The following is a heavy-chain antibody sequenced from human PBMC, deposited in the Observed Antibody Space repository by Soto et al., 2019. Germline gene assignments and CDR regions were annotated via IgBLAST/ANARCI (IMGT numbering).Heavy chain of an antibody. CDR1: GGSVSSGSYY. Sequence: QVQLQESGPGLVKPSETLSLTCTVSGGSVSSGSYYWSWIRQPPGNGLEWIGYIYYSGRTNYNPSLKSRVTISVDTSKNQFTLKLSSVTVADTAVYYCARIVVPAAMSSGFDYWGQGTLVTVSS. CDR2: IYYSGRT. CDR3: ARIVVPAAMSSGFDY. V-gene: IGHV4-61*01. D-gene: IGHD2-2*01. J-gene: IGHJ4*02.